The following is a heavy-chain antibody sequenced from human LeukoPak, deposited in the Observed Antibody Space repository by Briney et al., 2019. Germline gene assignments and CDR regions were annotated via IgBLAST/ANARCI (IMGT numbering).Heavy chain of an antibody. Sequence: PGGSLRLSCAASGFTFSSYAMHWVRQAPGKGLEWVAVISYDGSNKYYADSVKGRVTISRDNSKNTVYLQMNSLRAEDTAVYSCAKDRGDRYWYFDLWGRGTLVSVSS. CDR2: ISYDGSNK. V-gene: IGHV3-30-3*01. CDR1: GFTFSSYA. J-gene: IGHJ2*01. CDR3: AKDRGDRYWYFDL. D-gene: IGHD4-17*01.